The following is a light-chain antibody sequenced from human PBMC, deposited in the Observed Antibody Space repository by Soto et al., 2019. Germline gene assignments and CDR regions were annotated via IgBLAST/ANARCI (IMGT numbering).Light chain of an antibody. CDR3: QQYGSSPT. CDR2: GPA. CDR1: QSVSSVY. J-gene: IGKJ4*01. Sequence: EIVLTQSPGTLSLSPGERATLSCRASQSVSSVYLAWYQQKPGQAPRLLIFGPATRATGIPDRFSGSGSGTDFTLTISRLEPEDFAGYYCQQYGSSPTFGGGTKVEIK. V-gene: IGKV3-20*01.